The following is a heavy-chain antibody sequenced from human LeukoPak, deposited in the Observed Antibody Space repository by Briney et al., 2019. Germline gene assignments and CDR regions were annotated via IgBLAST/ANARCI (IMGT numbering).Heavy chain of an antibody. CDR2: ILYDGSNK. V-gene: IGHV3-30*18. Sequence: GGSLRLSCAASGLTFSSYGMHWVRQAPGKGLDWVAVILYDGSNKYYADSVKGRFTISRDNSKNTLYLQMNSLRAEDTAVYYCAKRVVAVAGTYFDYWGQGTLVTVSS. D-gene: IGHD6-19*01. CDR1: GLTFSSYG. J-gene: IGHJ4*02. CDR3: AKRVVAVAGTYFDY.